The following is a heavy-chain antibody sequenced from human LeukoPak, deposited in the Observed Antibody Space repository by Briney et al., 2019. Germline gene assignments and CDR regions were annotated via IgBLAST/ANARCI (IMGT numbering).Heavy chain of an antibody. CDR2: IVVGSGNT. CDR3: AADKGYCSGGSCYGGYYYYGMDV. D-gene: IGHD2-15*01. V-gene: IGHV1-58*01. Sequence: ASVKVSCKAFGFTFTSSAVQWVRQARGQRLEWIGWIVVGSGNTNYAQKFQERVTITRDMSTSTAYMELSSLRSEDTAVYYCAADKGYCSGGSCYGGYYYYGMDVWGQGTTVTVSS. J-gene: IGHJ6*02. CDR1: GFTFTSSA.